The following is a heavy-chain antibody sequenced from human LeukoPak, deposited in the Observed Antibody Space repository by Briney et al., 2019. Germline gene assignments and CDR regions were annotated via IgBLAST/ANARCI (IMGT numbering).Heavy chain of an antibody. D-gene: IGHD3-10*01. CDR1: GFPFSRYW. CDR2: ISGSGGST. CDR3: AKTYSGSGSYYKGFDY. V-gene: IGHV3-23*01. J-gene: IGHJ4*02. Sequence: GGSLRLSCAASGFPFSRYWMSWVRQAPGKGLEWVSAISGSGGSTYYADSVKGRFTISRDNSKNTLFLQMNSLRAEDTAVYYCAKTYSGSGSYYKGFDYWGQGTLVTVSS.